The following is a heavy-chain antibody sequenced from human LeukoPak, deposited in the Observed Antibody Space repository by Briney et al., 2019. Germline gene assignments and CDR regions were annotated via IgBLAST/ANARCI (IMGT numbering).Heavy chain of an antibody. D-gene: IGHD3-9*01. V-gene: IGHV3-7*01. Sequence: XLEWLAIIKQDGSEKHYKGSVEGRFTISRDNAKNSLHLQMNSLRAEDTAVYYCAGGSGYPITSWGQGTLVTVSS. CDR2: IKQDGSEK. CDR3: AGGSGYPITS. J-gene: IGHJ5*02.